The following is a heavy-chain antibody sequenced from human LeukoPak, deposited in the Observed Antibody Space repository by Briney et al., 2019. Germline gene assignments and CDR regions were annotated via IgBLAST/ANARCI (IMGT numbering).Heavy chain of an antibody. J-gene: IGHJ4*02. D-gene: IGHD2-2*01. Sequence: PGGSLRLSCTASEFTYGMNWVRQAPGKGLECVSSISSSGSNTYYADSVKGRFTISRDNSKNTLHLQMNSLRAEDTAVYYCARDGSGFRGYCSSTSCSFDNWGQGTLVTVSS. CDR3: ARDGSGFRGYCSSTSCSFDN. CDR2: ISSSGSNT. CDR1: EFTYG. V-gene: IGHV3-23*01.